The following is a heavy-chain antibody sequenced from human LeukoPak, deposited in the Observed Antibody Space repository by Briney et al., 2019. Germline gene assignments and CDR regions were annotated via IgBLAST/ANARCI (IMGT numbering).Heavy chain of an antibody. V-gene: IGHV3-48*03. Sequence: PGGSLRLSCAASGFTFSQKDMNWVRQAPGKGLEWVSYITSSGGTIYYAGSVKGRFTISRDNAENSLFPQMNGLRAEDTAVYYCVSQDRQLEAYFDYWGQGSLVTVAS. D-gene: IGHD1-1*01. CDR1: GFTFSQKD. CDR2: ITSSGGTI. J-gene: IGHJ4*02. CDR3: VSQDRQLEAYFDY.